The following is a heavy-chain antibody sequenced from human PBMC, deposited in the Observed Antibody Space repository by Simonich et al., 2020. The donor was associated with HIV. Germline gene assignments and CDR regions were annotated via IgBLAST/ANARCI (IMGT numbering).Heavy chain of an antibody. CDR3: ARQGNQDNPFFDY. CDR2: ISAYNGNT. Sequence: QVQLVQSGSELKKPGASVKVSCQASGYTFTSYGISWVRQAPGQGLEWMGLISAYNGNTNYSQRIQGRVTMTTDTSTSTAYMELRSLRSDDTAVYYCARQGNQDNPFFDYWGQGTLVTVSS. D-gene: IGHD2-15*01. V-gene: IGHV1-18*01. J-gene: IGHJ4*02. CDR1: GYTFTSYG.